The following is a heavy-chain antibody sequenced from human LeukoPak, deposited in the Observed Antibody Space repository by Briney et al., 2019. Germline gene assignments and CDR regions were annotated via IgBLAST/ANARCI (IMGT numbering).Heavy chain of an antibody. J-gene: IGHJ6*03. Sequence: ASVKVSCKASGGTFSTYVINWVRQAPGQGLEWMGGIIPMFGTTNYAQKFQGRVTISADESTSTGYMELSSLRSEDTAVYYCARASGDYYDSSGNLSYYYYMDVWGKGTTVTIS. CDR1: GGTFSTYV. CDR3: ARASGDYYDSSGNLSYYYYMDV. CDR2: IIPMFGTT. D-gene: IGHD3-22*01. V-gene: IGHV1-69*13.